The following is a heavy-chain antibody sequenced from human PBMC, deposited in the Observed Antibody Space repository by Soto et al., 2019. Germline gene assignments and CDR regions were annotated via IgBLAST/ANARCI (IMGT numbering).Heavy chain of an antibody. J-gene: IGHJ4*02. V-gene: IGHV1-69*06. CDR2: ITPILRET. CDR3: GRVPRYSLPTSGSLDQ. Sequence: QVHLVQSGTEVRKPGSSVTVSCKLSGGTFSTYTISWVRQAPGQGLQWMGGITPILRETTYAQNFQGRVFITADISATTASTLRSDLAPENTAMYYCGRVPRYSLPTSGSLDQWGQGTRVTVSS. CDR1: GGTFSTYT. D-gene: IGHD5-18*01.